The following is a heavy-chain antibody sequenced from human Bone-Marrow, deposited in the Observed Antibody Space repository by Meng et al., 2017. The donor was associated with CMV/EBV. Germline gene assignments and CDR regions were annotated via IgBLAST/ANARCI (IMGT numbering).Heavy chain of an antibody. CDR1: GFTFSDYY. CDR3: ARLQVGAPDY. V-gene: IGHV3-11*05. J-gene: IGHJ4*02. CDR2: ISSSSSYT. Sequence: QVQXVESGXXXVKPGGCXRLSCAASGFTFSDYYMSWIRQAPGKGLEWVSYISSSSSYTNYADSVKGRFTISRDNAKNSLYLQMNSLRAEDTAVYYCARLQVGAPDYWGQGTLDTVSS. D-gene: IGHD1-26*01.